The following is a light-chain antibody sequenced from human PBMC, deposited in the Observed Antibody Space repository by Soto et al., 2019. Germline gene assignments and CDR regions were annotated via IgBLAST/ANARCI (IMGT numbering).Light chain of an antibody. CDR1: QGISSY. J-gene: IGKJ1*01. Sequence: AIRMTQSQSSLSASTGDRVTITCLASQGISSYLAWYQQKPGKAPKLLIYAASTLQSGVPSRFSGSGSGTDFTLTIRCLQSEDFATYYCQQYYSYPRTFSQGTQVEIK. CDR3: QQYYSYPRT. V-gene: IGKV1-8*01. CDR2: AAS.